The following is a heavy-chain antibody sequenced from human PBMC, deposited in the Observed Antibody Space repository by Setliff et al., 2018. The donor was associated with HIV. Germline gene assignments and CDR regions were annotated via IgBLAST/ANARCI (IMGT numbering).Heavy chain of an antibody. CDR2: IYHSGST. Sequence: SETLSLTCTVSGYSISSDYYWGWIRQPPGKGLEWIGNIYHSGSTYYNPSLKSRVTISVDTSKNQFSLRLNSVTAADTAVYYCATYSAGEGGRGYWGQGRLVTVSS. D-gene: IGHD1-26*01. J-gene: IGHJ4*02. CDR1: GYSISSDYY. V-gene: IGHV4-38-2*02. CDR3: ATYSAGEGGRGY.